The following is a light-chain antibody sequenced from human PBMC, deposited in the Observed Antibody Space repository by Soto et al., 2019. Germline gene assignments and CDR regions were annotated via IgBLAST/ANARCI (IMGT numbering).Light chain of an antibody. CDR1: GSDIGAYNY. J-gene: IGLJ3*02. CDR3: TSYGGRDNLM. CDR2: EVN. Sequence: QSALTQPPSASGSPGQSVTISCTGTGSDIGAYNYVSWFQQHPGEAPKLIISEVNKRPSGVPDRFSGSKSGNTASLTVSGLQAEDEADYYCTSYGGRDNLMFGGGTKLTVL. V-gene: IGLV2-8*01.